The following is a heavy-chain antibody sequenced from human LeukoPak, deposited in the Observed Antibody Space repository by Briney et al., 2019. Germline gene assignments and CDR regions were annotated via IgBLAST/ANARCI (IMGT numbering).Heavy chain of an antibody. CDR3: AIDGGVTVTTCNY. CDR2: INPNSGGT. V-gene: IGHV1-2*02. D-gene: IGHD4-17*01. Sequence: ASVKVSCKASGYTFTGYYMHWVRQAPGQGLEWMGWINPNSGGTNYAQKFQGRVTMTRDTSISTAYMELSRLRSDDTAVYYCAIDGGVTVTTCNYWGQGTLVTVSS. CDR1: GYTFTGYY. J-gene: IGHJ4*02.